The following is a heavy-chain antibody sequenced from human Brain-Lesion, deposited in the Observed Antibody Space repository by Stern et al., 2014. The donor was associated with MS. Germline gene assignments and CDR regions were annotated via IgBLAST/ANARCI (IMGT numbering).Heavy chain of an antibody. CDR1: GYIFTGYY. V-gene: IGHV1-2*02. Sequence: VQLVESGAEVKKPGASVKVSCKTSGYIFTGYYIHWVRQAPGQGLEWIAWINPNTGGTKYAQKFQGRVTMRRDKSISTAHMELSSLTSDDTAVYYCARDQRGITIFGVVTDYYYLGMDVWGQGTTVTVSS. J-gene: IGHJ6*02. D-gene: IGHD3-3*01. CDR2: INPNTGGT. CDR3: ARDQRGITIFGVVTDYYYLGMDV.